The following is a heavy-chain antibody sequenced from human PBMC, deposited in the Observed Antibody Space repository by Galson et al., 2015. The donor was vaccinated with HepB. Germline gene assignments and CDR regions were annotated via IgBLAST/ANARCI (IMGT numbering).Heavy chain of an antibody. CDR2: IYYSGST. CDR1: GGSISSSSYY. CDR3: ARRRDGYNPD. D-gene: IGHD5-24*01. Sequence: ETLSLTCTVSGGSISSSSYYWGWIRQPPGKGLEWIGSIYYSGSTYYNPSLKSRVTISVDTSKNQFSLKLSSVTAADTAVYYCARRRDGYNPDWGQGTLVTVSS. J-gene: IGHJ4*02. V-gene: IGHV4-39*01.